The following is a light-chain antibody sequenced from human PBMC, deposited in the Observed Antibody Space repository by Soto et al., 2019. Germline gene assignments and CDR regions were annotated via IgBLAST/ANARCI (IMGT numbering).Light chain of an antibody. CDR3: QSYDSSLSGVV. CDR1: SSNIGAGYD. Sequence: QAVVTQPPSVSGAPGQRVTISCTGSSSNIGAGYDVHWYQQFPGTAPKLLIYGNSNRPSGVPDRFYGSKSGTSASLAITGLQAEDEADYYCQSYDSSLSGVVFGGGTKLTVL. V-gene: IGLV1-40*01. CDR2: GNS. J-gene: IGLJ2*01.